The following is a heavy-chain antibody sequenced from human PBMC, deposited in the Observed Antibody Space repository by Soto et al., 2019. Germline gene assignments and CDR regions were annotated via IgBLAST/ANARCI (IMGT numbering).Heavy chain of an antibody. D-gene: IGHD4-4*01. CDR1: GFTFISYG. Sequence: GGSLRLSCAASGFTFISYGIHFCRHSPFKWLEWVAVIWYDGSNKYYADSVKGRFTISRDNSKNTLYLQMNSLRAEDTAVYYCARGDDYSNLYYYYGMDVWGQGTTVTVSS. J-gene: IGHJ6*02. CDR3: ARGDDYSNLYYYYGMDV. V-gene: IGHV3-33*01. CDR2: IWYDGSNK.